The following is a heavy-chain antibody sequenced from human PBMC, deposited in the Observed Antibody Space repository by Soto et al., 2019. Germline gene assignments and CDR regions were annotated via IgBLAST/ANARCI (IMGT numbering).Heavy chain of an antibody. CDR3: ARLRIATNNYKWFDP. Sequence: SETLSLTCRVSGAALNSGNYYWSWIRQVPGKGLEWIGHIYVTGAVDYNPSLRDRITISQDTSERQFSLNLRLVTAADTAVYYCARLRIATNNYKWFDPWGQGTLVTVSS. V-gene: IGHV4-31*03. D-gene: IGHD2-21*01. CDR2: IYVTGAV. J-gene: IGHJ5*02. CDR1: GAALNSGNYY.